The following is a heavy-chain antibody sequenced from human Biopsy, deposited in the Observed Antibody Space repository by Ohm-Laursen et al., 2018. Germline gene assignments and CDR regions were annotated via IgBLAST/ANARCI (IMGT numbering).Heavy chain of an antibody. Sequence: ASVKVSCKTFGYTFITYYVNWVRQAPGQGLEWMGKINLSGGSTSYAQKFQGRVTMTRDTSTTTVYMELSSLRSEDTAVYYCARDRIGGRGDPPDHWGQGTLVTVSS. CDR2: INLSGGST. D-gene: IGHD3-10*01. V-gene: IGHV1-46*01. J-gene: IGHJ4*01. CDR3: ARDRIGGRGDPPDH. CDR1: GYTFITYY.